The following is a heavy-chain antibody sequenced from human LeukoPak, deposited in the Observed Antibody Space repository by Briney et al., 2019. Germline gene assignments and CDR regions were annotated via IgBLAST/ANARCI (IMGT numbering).Heavy chain of an antibody. CDR3: AKDPGGGATIDS. D-gene: IGHD5-24*01. CDR2: IIPDSSVT. J-gene: IGHJ5*01. CDR1: GFTFSSYA. V-gene: IGHV3-23*01. Sequence: PGGSQRLSCTASGFTFSSYAMSWVRQAPGKGLEWVSSIIPDSSVTFYADSVKGRFTISRDNSKNKVDLQMNSLRAEDSAQYFCAKDPGGGATIDSWGQGVLVSVS.